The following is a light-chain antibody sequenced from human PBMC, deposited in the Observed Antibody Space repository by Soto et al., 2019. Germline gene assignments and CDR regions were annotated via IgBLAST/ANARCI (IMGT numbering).Light chain of an antibody. CDR1: SSNIGSNY. V-gene: IGLV1-47*01. CDR2: RHN. J-gene: IGLJ1*01. CDR3: TSFSSSTSLYV. Sequence: QSVLTQPPSASGTPGQRVTISCSGSSSNIGSNYVYWYHQLPGTAPKLLIYRHNQRPSGVPDRFSGSKSGTSASLAISGLRSEDEADYYCTSFSSSTSLYVFGTGTKVTVL.